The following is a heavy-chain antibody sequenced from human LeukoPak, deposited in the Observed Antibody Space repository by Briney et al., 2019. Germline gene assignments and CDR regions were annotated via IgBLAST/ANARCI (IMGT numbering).Heavy chain of an antibody. CDR2: ISGLGDST. CDR3: AKGPAKYSGYDYFQN. V-gene: IGHV3-23*01. D-gene: IGHD5-12*01. CDR1: GFSFSIFA. Sequence: PGGSLRLSCAASGFSFSIFAMSWVRQAPGKGLEWVSVISGLGDSTNYAESVKGRFTISRDNSKNTVYLLMNSLRGEDTAVYYCAKGPAKYSGYDYFQNWGQGTLVTVSS. J-gene: IGHJ4*02.